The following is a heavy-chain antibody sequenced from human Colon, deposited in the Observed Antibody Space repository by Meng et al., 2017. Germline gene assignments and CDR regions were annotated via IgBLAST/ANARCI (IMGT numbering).Heavy chain of an antibody. CDR2: INSSGTRT. V-gene: IGHV1-46*01. D-gene: IGHD3-16*01. CDR3: ATHALVPYYFFDS. CDR1: GFTFSNKS. Sequence: ASVKVSCKASGFTFSNKSMHWLRQAPGQGLEWMGMINSSGTRTTFTREFQGRVTLTRDTSTHTVYMELTTLRSEDTAVYYCATHALVPYYFFDSWGRGTLVTVSS. J-gene: IGHJ4*02.